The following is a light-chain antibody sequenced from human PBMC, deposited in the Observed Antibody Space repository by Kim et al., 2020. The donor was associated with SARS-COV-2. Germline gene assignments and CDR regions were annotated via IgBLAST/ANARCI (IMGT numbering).Light chain of an antibody. CDR3: HSYDSSLSGYV. Sequence: QRVTISFTGSSSNIGAGYDVHWYQQLPGTAPKLLIYGNSNRPSGVPDRFSGSKSGTSASLAITGLQAEDEADYYCHSYDSSLSGYVFGTGTKVTVL. CDR2: GNS. J-gene: IGLJ1*01. V-gene: IGLV1-40*01. CDR1: SSNIGAGYD.